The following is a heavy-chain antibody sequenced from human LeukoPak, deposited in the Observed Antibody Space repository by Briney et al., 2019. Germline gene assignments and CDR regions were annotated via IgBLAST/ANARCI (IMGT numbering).Heavy chain of an antibody. D-gene: IGHD3-10*01. Sequence: SQTLSLTCTVSGGSISSGDYYWSWIRQPPGKGLEWIGYIYYSGSTYYNPSLKSRVTISVDTSKNQFSLKLSSVTAADTAVYYCARGGTMVRGVTLPFDYWGQGTLVTVSS. CDR2: IYYSGST. V-gene: IGHV4-30-4*08. CDR1: GGSISSGDYY. J-gene: IGHJ4*02. CDR3: ARGGTMVRGVTLPFDY.